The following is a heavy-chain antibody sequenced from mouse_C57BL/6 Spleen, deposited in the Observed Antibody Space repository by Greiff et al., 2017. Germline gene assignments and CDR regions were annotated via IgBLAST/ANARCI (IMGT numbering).Heavy chain of an antibody. D-gene: IGHD2-1*01. CDR3: AKSDGNYFMDY. CDR2: IWRGGST. J-gene: IGHJ4*01. Sequence: VKVVESGPGLVQPSQSLSITCTVSGFSLTSYGVHWVRQSPGKGLEWLGVIWRGGSTDYNAAFMSRLSITKDNSKSQVFFKMNSLQADDTAIYYCAKSDGNYFMDYWGQGTSVTVSS. CDR1: GFSLTSYG. V-gene: IGHV2-5*01.